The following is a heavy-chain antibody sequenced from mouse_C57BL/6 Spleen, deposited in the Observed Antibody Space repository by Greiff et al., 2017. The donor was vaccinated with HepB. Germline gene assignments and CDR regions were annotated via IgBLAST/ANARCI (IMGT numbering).Heavy chain of an antibody. J-gene: IGHJ2*01. CDR2: IDPENGDT. Sequence: EVQLQQSGAELVRPGASVKLSCTASGFNFKDDYMHWVKQRPEQGLEWIGWIDPENGDTEYASKFQGKATITDDTSSNTAYLQLSSLTSEDTAVYSCTTDSNYYFDYWGQGTTLTVSS. V-gene: IGHV14-4*01. CDR1: GFNFKDDY. D-gene: IGHD2-5*01. CDR3: TTDSNYYFDY.